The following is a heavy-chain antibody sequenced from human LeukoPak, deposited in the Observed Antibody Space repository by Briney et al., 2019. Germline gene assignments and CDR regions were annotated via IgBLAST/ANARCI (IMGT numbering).Heavy chain of an antibody. Sequence: SETLSLTCTVSGDSISTGGYYWAWIRQHRERGLEWIGYIYYSGSTHSNPSLQSRFTISVDTSKNQFSLNLNSVTAADTAVYYCARVIVVVPIGVYHYYAMDVWGQGATVTVSS. CDR1: GDSISTGGYY. CDR2: IYYSGST. D-gene: IGHD2-2*01. J-gene: IGHJ6*02. V-gene: IGHV4-31*03. CDR3: ARVIVVVPIGVYHYYAMDV.